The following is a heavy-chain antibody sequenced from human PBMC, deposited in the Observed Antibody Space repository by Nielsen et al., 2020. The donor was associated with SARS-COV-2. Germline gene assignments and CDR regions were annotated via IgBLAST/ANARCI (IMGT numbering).Heavy chain of an antibody. CDR1: GFTISSSF. Sequence: GSLRLSCGASGFTISSSFMSWVRQAAGKGLDWVSVIYTDGSTSHADSVKGRFTISRDNSKNTLYLQMNSLRAGDTAVYYCARDNWGRMDVWGQGTTVTVSS. D-gene: IGHD7-27*01. J-gene: IGHJ6*02. V-gene: IGHV3-66*01. CDR2: IYTDGST. CDR3: ARDNWGRMDV.